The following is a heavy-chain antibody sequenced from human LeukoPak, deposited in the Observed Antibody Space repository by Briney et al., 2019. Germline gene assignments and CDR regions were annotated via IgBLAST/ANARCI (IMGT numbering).Heavy chain of an antibody. CDR3: ARDGYDYGDYRGSYGMDV. V-gene: IGHV4-59*01. D-gene: IGHD4-17*01. J-gene: IGHJ6*02. CDR1: GGSIINYY. CDR2: IYYSGST. Sequence: PSETLSLTCPVSGGSIINYYWNWIRQPPGKGLEWIGQIYYSGSTNYNPSLKSRVTISVDTSKNEFSLKLSSVTAADTAVYYCARDGYDYGDYRGSYGMDVWGQGTTVTVSS.